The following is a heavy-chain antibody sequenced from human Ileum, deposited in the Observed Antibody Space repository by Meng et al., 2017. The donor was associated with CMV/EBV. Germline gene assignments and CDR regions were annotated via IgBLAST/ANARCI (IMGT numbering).Heavy chain of an antibody. D-gene: IGHD1-1*01. CDR2: IRYDGSEK. Sequence: GESLKIPCASSGLSISSYGMHRVRQAPDKGLEWVAIIRYDGSEKYYADSVKGRFSIYRDNSKNTMSEKLNSQRTEDTAVDYCVLDRRRFFDYWGQGTLVTVSS. J-gene: IGHJ4*02. V-gene: IGHV3-30*02. CDR1: GLSISSYG. CDR3: VLDRRRFFDY.